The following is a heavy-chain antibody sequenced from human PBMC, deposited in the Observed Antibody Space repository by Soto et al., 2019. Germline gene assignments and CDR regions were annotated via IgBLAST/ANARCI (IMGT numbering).Heavy chain of an antibody. Sequence: ASVKVSCNASGFTFTSSAVQWVRQARGQRLEWIGWIVVGIGNTNYAQKFQERVTITRDMSTSTAYMELSSLRSEDTAVYYCAADREYDFWSGYYYYGMDVWGQGTTVTVSS. CDR2: IVVGIGNT. CDR1: GFTFTSSA. D-gene: IGHD3-3*01. J-gene: IGHJ6*02. CDR3: AADREYDFWSGYYYYGMDV. V-gene: IGHV1-58*01.